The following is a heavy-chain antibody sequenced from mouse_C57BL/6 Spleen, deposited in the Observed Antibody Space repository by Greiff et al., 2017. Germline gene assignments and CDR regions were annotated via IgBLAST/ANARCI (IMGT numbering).Heavy chain of an antibody. J-gene: IGHJ1*03. CDR1: GYTFTSYW. V-gene: IGHV1-52*01. CDR2: IDPSDSET. D-gene: IGHD1-1*01. CDR3: ARRGVVAPGYFDV. Sequence: QVQLQQPGAELVRPGSSVKLSCKASGYTFTSYWMHWVKQRPIQGLEWIGNIDPSDSETHYSQKFKDKATLTVDKSSSTAYMQLSSLTSEDSAVYYCARRGVVAPGYFDVWGTGTTVTVSS.